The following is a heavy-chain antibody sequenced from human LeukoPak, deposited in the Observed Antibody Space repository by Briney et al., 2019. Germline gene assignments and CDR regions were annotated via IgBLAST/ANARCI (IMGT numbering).Heavy chain of an antibody. CDR3: ASRIKEYRSGWC. J-gene: IGHJ4*02. Sequence: GESLKISCKGSGYNFTTYWIGWVRQMPGKGPEWMGIIYPGDSDTRYSPSFQGQVTISADKSISTAYLQWSSLKASDTAMYYCASRIKEYRSGWCWGQGTLVTVSS. CDR2: IYPGDSDT. CDR1: GYNFTTYW. V-gene: IGHV5-51*01. D-gene: IGHD6-19*01.